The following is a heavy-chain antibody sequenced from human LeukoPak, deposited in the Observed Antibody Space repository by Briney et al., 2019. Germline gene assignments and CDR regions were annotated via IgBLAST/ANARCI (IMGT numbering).Heavy chain of an antibody. CDR3: ARELEGVGAIY. CDR1: GYAFTSYY. D-gene: IGHD1-26*01. Sequence: ASVKVSCKASGYAFTSYYMHWMRQAPGQGLEWMGGIIPIFGTANYAQKFQGRVTITADESTSTAYMELSSLRSEDTAVYYCARELEGVGAIYWGPRTLVTVSS. J-gene: IGHJ4*02. CDR2: IIPIFGTA. V-gene: IGHV1-69*13.